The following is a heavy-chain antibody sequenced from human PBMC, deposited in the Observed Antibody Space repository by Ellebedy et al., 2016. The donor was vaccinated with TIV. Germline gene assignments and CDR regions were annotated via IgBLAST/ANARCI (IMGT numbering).Heavy chain of an antibody. Sequence: AASVKVSCKASGYTFTNSAIHWVRQAPGQNLEYMGWSNAGTGDTKHSQKFQDRVTFTRDTSASTAYMELSSLRSEDTAVYYCARDVLLTNPSNYYFDYWGQGTLVTVSS. CDR1: GYTFTNSA. V-gene: IGHV1-3*01. CDR2: SNAGTGDT. J-gene: IGHJ4*02. CDR3: ARDVLLTNPSNYYFDY. D-gene: IGHD2-21*01.